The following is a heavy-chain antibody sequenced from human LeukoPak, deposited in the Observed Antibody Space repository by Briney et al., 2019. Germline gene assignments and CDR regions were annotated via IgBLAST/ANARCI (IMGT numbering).Heavy chain of an antibody. V-gene: IGHV3-74*01. CDR3: ARDVPHNWFDT. CDR1: GITFGNNW. Sequence: GGSLRLSCAASGITFGNNWMHWVRQGPGKGLVWISRINSDGGGAIYADSVKDRFTVSRDNAKNTLYLQMNSLRAEDTAVYYCARDVPHNWFDTWGQGTLVTVSS. J-gene: IGHJ5*02. CDR2: INSDGGGA.